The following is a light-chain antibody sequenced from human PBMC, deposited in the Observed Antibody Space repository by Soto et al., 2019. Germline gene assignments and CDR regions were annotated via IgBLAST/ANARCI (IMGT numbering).Light chain of an antibody. V-gene: IGLV2-23*01. CDR2: EAF. CDR1: SSDVGSGNV. J-gene: IGLJ1*01. CDR3: CSHAGSDTDV. Sequence: QSALTQPASVSGSPGQSITISCTGTSSDVGSGNVVSWYQHYPGKAPQLMIYEAFQRPSGVSSRFSGSKFGNTASLTISGLQAEDEADYYCCSHAGSDTDVFGTGTKVTVL.